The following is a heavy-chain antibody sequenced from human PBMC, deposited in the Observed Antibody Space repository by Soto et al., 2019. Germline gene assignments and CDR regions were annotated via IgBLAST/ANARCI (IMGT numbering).Heavy chain of an antibody. Sequence: SGPTLVNPTQALTLTCTLSGFSLSTSGVGVGWIRQSPGKALEWLAVIYWDDVKHYSPSLERRLTITKDTSESEVVLTMTNMDPVDTATYYCARKGSGDYALDYWGQGILVTVSS. D-gene: IGHD4-17*01. CDR1: GFSLSTSGVG. CDR3: ARKGSGDYALDY. J-gene: IGHJ4*02. CDR2: IYWDDVK. V-gene: IGHV2-5*02.